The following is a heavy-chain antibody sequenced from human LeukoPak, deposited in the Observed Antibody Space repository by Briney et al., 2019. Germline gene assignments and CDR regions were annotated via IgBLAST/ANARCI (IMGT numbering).Heavy chain of an antibody. CDR3: AKTYYGSGSYYRPFDY. V-gene: IGHV3-23*01. CDR1: GFTFSSYA. CDR2: ISGSGGST. J-gene: IGHJ4*02. Sequence: GGSLRLSYVVSGFTFSSYAMSWVRQAPGKGLEWVSAISGSGGSTYYADSVKGRFTISRDNSKNTLYLQMNSLRAEDTAVYYCAKTYYGSGSYYRPFDYWGQGTLVTVSS. D-gene: IGHD3-10*01.